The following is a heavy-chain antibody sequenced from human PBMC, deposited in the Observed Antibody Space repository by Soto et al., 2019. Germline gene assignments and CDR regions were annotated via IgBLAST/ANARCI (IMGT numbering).Heavy chain of an antibody. CDR3: ARAKKENYYYYGMDV. J-gene: IGHJ6*02. Sequence: EVQLVESGGGLIQPGGSLRLSCAASGFTVSSNYMSWVRQAPGKGLEWVSVIYSGGSTYYADSVKGRFTISRDNSKNTLYRQMNSLRAEDTAVYYCARAKKENYYYYGMDVWGQGTTVTVSS. CDR1: GFTVSSNY. V-gene: IGHV3-53*01. CDR2: IYSGGST.